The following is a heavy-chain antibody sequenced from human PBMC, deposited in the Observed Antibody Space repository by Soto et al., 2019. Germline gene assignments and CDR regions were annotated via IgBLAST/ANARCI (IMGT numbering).Heavy chain of an antibody. Sequence: ASVKVSCKASGYTFTSYYMHWVRQAPGQGLEWMGIINPSGGSTSYAQKFQGRVTMTRDTSTSTVYMELSSLRSEDTAVYYCARDRNVLLWFGELLEDYYYYGVEVWAQGTTVTVSS. D-gene: IGHD3-10*01. J-gene: IGHJ6*02. CDR1: GYTFTSYY. V-gene: IGHV1-46*01. CDR2: INPSGGST. CDR3: ARDRNVLLWFGELLEDYYYYGVEV.